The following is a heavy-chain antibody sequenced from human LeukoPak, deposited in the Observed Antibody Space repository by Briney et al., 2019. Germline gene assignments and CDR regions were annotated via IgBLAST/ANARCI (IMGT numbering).Heavy chain of an antibody. CDR3: ARDNGAIRAYYYHGMDV. CDR2: IYHSGSI. D-gene: IGHD2-8*01. CDR1: GGSISSRNW. Sequence: KPSETLSLTCAVSGGSISSRNWWSRVRQPPGKGLEWIGEIYHSGSINYNPSLKSRVTISVDKSKNQLSLRLTSVTAADTAVYYCARDNGAIRAYYYHGMDVWGQGTTVTVSS. J-gene: IGHJ6*02. V-gene: IGHV4-4*02.